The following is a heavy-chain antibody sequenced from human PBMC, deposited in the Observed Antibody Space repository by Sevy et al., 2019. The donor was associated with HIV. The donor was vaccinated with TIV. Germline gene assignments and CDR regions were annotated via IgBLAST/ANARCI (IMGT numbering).Heavy chain of an antibody. D-gene: IGHD1-7*01. J-gene: IGHJ6*02. CDR1: GFTFTSSA. Sequence: ASVKVSCKASGFTFTSSAVQWVRQARGQRLEWIGWIVVGSGNTNYAQKFQERVTITRDMSTSTAYMELSSLRSEDTAVYYCAAGEYNWNLQYYYGMHVWGQGTTVTVSS. CDR3: AAGEYNWNLQYYYGMHV. V-gene: IGHV1-58*01. CDR2: IVVGSGNT.